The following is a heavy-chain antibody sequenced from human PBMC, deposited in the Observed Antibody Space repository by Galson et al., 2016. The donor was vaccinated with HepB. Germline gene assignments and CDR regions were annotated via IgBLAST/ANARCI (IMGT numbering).Heavy chain of an antibody. CDR2: IKPYGSEK. CDR3: TRDGTLRPLGY. CDR1: GFSFGSSW. V-gene: IGHV3-7*03. D-gene: IGHD3-22*01. J-gene: IGHJ4*02. Sequence: SLRLSCAGSGFSFGSSWMSWVRQSPGKGLEWVANIKPYGSEKYYVDSVEGRFTISRDNAKNSLYLQMNSLRAEDTALYYCTRDGTLRPLGYWGQGTLVTVSS.